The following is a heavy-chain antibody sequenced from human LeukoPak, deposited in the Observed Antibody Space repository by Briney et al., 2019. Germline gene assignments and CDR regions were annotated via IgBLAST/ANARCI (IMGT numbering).Heavy chain of an antibody. Sequence: GGSLRLSCAASGFTFSNYGVSWVRQAPGKGLEWVSTISGVTGSTHYGDSVKGRFTISRDNSKNALHLQMNSLRAEDTAIYYCAKGLYPNGWLTPFGYWGQGTLVTVSS. J-gene: IGHJ4*02. D-gene: IGHD6-19*01. CDR2: ISGVTGST. V-gene: IGHV3-23*01. CDR3: AKGLYPNGWLTPFGY. CDR1: GFTFSNYG.